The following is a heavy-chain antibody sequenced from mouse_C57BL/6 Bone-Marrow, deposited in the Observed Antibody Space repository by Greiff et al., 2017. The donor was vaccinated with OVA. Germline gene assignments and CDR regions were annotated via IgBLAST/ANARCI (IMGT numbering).Heavy chain of an antibody. CDR1: GYTFTDYN. J-gene: IGHJ3*01. D-gene: IGHD2-4*01. V-gene: IGHV1-18*01. CDR2: INSNNGGT. Sequence: VQLKQSGPELAKPGASVKIPCKASGYTFTDYNMDWVKQSHGKSLEWIGDINSNNGGTIYNQKFKGKATLTVDKSSSTAYMELRSLTSEDTAVYDCARGGYYDYDGGAWFAYWGQGTLVTVSA. CDR3: ARGGYYDYDGGAWFAY.